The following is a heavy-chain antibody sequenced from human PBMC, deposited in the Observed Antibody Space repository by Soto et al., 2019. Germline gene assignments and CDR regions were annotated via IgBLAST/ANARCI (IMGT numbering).Heavy chain of an antibody. CDR2: FDPEDGET. Sequence: ASVKVSCKVSGYTLTELSMHWVRRAPGKGLEWMGGFDPEDGETIYAQKFQGRVTMTEDTSTDTAYMELSSLRSEDTAVYYCATKTDCTNGVCYRGWYYYGMDVWDQGTTVTVSS. D-gene: IGHD2-8*01. CDR1: GYTLTELS. V-gene: IGHV1-24*01. J-gene: IGHJ6*02. CDR3: ATKTDCTNGVCYRGWYYYGMDV.